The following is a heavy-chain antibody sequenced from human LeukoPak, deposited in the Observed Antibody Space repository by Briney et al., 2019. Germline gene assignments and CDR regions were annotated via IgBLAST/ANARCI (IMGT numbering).Heavy chain of an antibody. J-gene: IGHJ4*02. V-gene: IGHV4-38-2*01. CDR2: IFHSGKT. Sequence: SETLSLTCGVSGYSISSGYYWGWIRPSPGKGLEWIGSIFHSGKTYYNLSLQSRVTISVDTSTNQFSLKLSSVTAADTAVYYCARGDIPDFWGQGTLVTVSS. D-gene: IGHD2-21*01. CDR3: ARGDIPDF. CDR1: GYSISSGYY.